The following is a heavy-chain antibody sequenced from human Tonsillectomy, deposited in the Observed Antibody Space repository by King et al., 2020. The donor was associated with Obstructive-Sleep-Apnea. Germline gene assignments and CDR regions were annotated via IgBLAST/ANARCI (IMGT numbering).Heavy chain of an antibody. D-gene: IGHD4-17*01. Sequence: VQLVESGAEVKKPGASVKVSCKASGYTFTGYHMHWVRQAPGHGLEWMGWINPNSGGTNYAQKFQGRVTMTRDTSISTAYMELSRLRSDDTAVYYCATVAVATATYFFDYWGQGTLVTVSS. CDR3: ATVAVATATYFFDY. CDR2: INPNSGGT. V-gene: IGHV1-2*02. CDR1: GYTFTGYH. J-gene: IGHJ4*02.